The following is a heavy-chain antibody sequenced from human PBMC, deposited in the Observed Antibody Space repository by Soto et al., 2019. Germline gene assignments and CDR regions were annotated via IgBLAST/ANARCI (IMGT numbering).Heavy chain of an antibody. CDR3: VTSSGYYYVDY. V-gene: IGHV1-3*01. Sequence: QVQLVQSGAEVKKPGASVKVSCKASGYTFTSYAMHWVRQAPGQRLEWMGWINAGNGNTKYSQKFQGRVTITSDTSASIAYMALISLRSDDTAVYYCVTSSGYYYVDYWGQGTLVTVSS. D-gene: IGHD3-22*01. CDR1: GYTFTSYA. J-gene: IGHJ4*02. CDR2: INAGNGNT.